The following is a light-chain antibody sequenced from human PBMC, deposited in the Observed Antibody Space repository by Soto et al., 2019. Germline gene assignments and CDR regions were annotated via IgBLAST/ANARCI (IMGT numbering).Light chain of an antibody. J-gene: IGKJ4*01. CDR1: QSVSSN. CDR2: GPS. V-gene: IGKV3-15*01. Sequence: EIVMTQSPATLSVSPGERATLSCRASQSVSSNLAWYQQKPGQAPRLLIYGPSTRATGIPARFSGSGSGTDFTLSISSLQSEDFAVYYCHQYNNWPPLTFGGGTKVEIK. CDR3: HQYNNWPPLT.